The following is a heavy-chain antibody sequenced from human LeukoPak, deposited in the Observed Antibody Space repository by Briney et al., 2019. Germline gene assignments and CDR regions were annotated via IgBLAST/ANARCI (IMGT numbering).Heavy chain of an antibody. V-gene: IGHV3-53*01. CDR1: RFTFSNAW. Sequence: PGGSLRLSCAASRFTFSNAWMSWVRQAPGKGLEWVSVIYSGGSTYYADSVKGRFTISRDNSKNTLYLQMNSLRAEDTAVYYCARDRLSGSYYFDYWGQGTLVTVSS. CDR3: ARDRLSGSYYFDY. J-gene: IGHJ4*02. D-gene: IGHD1-26*01. CDR2: IYSGGST.